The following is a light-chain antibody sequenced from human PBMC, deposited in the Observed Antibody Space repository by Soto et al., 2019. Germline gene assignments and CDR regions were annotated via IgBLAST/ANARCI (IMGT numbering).Light chain of an antibody. CDR2: AAS. V-gene: IGKV1-27*01. Sequence: DIQMTQSTSSLSASVGDRVTITCRASQGISNYLAWYQQKPGKVPKLLIYAASTLQSGVPSRFSGSGSWTEFTLTISSVQPEDLATNYCQKYNSAPPYTFGPGTKVDIK. J-gene: IGKJ3*01. CDR1: QGISNY. CDR3: QKYNSAPPYT.